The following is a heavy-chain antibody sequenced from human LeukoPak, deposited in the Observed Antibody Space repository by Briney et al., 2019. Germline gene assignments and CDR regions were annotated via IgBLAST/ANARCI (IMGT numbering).Heavy chain of an antibody. CDR2: XGIGGTT. CDR3: AKDPSGSYYYYYGMDV. V-gene: IGHV3-23*01. J-gene: IGHJ6*02. D-gene: IGHD1-26*01. Sequence: XGIGGTTYYAYSVQRLFTISRDNSKTTLYLQMNSLRAEDTAVYYCAKDPSGSYYYYYGMDVWGQGTAVTVSS.